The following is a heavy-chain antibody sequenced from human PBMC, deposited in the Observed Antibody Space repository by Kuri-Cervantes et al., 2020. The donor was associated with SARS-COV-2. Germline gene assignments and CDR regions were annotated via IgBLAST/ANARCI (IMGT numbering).Heavy chain of an antibody. CDR2: ISSSGSTI. CDR1: GFTFSNYG. D-gene: IGHD1-1*01. V-gene: IGHV3-48*04. CDR3: VRDGDHWNFDY. Sequence: ETLSLTCAASGFTFSNYGMNWVRQAPGKGLEWVSYISSSGSTIYYADSVKGRFTISRDNAKNSLYLQMNSLRAEDTAVYYCVRDGDHWNFDYWGQGTLVTVSS. J-gene: IGHJ4*02.